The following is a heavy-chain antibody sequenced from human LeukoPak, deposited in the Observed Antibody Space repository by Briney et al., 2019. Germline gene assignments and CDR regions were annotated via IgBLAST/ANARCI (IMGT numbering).Heavy chain of an antibody. J-gene: IGHJ4*02. CDR1: GYTFTSYH. CDR2: INPSGGTT. V-gene: IGHV1-46*01. CDR3: ARGSRPVYNLLTGKRYFDY. Sequence: GASVKVSCKASGYTFTSYHMHWVRQAPGQGLEWMGIINPSGGTTNYAQKFRGRVTMTRDMSTSTVYMELSSLRSEDTAVYYCARGSRPVYNLLTGKRYFDYWGQGTLLTVSS. D-gene: IGHD3-9*01.